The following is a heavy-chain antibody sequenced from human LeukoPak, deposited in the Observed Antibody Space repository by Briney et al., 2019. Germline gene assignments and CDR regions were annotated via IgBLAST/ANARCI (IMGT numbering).Heavy chain of an antibody. D-gene: IGHD2-2*01. CDR3: ARVVPAAMGDGDNWFDP. CDR2: IYYSGST. Sequence: SETPSLTCTVSGGSISSFYWSWIRQPPGKGLEWIGDIYYSGSTNYNPSLKSRVTISVDTSKNQFSLKLSSVTAADTAVYYCARVVPAAMGDGDNWFDPWGQGTLVTVSS. V-gene: IGHV4-59*01. CDR1: GGSISSFY. J-gene: IGHJ5*02.